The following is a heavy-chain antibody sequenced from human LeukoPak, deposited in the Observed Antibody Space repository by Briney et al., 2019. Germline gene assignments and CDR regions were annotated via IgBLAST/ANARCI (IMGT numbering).Heavy chain of an antibody. CDR2: ISSSSSYI. CDR1: GFTLSSYS. CDR3: ARDRYYGSGSYYKYYFDY. J-gene: IGHJ4*02. D-gene: IGHD3-10*01. V-gene: IGHV3-21*04. Sequence: PGGSLRLSCAASGFTLSSYSMNWVRQAPGKGLEWVSSISSSSSYIYYADSVKGRFTISRDNAKNSLYLQMNSLRSEDTAVYYCARDRYYGSGSYYKYYFDYWGQGTLVTVSS.